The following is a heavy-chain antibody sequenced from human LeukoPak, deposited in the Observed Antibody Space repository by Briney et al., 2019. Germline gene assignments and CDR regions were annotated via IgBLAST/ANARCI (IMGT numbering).Heavy chain of an antibody. CDR3: ANLHANFDS. J-gene: IGHJ4*02. CDR1: GFTFSSYW. D-gene: IGHD4-11*01. Sequence: GGALRLSCAVSGFTFSSYWMTWGRPAPGKGVGWVANIKQDGGEKNYVDSVKGRFTISSDNPKNSVYLQMTSLRAEDSAVYYCANLHANFDSWGQGTLVTVSS. V-gene: IGHV3-7*01. CDR2: IKQDGGEK.